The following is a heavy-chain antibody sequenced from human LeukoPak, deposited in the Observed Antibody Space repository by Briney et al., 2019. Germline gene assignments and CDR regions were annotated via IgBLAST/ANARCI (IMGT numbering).Heavy chain of an antibody. Sequence: GGSLRLSCTASGFTFGDYAMSRGRQAPGKGLGWGGFIRSKAYGGTTEYAASVKGRFTISRADSTSIAYLQMNSLKTEDTAVYYCTRGTPLTYYYDSSGSQYYFDYWGQGTLVTVSS. CDR3: TRGTPLTYYYDSSGSQYYFDY. D-gene: IGHD3-22*01. V-gene: IGHV3-49*04. CDR2: IRSKAYGGTT. J-gene: IGHJ4*02. CDR1: GFTFGDYA.